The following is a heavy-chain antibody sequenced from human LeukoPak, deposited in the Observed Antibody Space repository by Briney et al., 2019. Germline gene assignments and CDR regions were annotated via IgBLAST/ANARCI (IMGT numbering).Heavy chain of an antibody. CDR2: IYYSGST. Sequence: SETLSLTCTVSGGSISSSSYYWGWIRQPPGKGLEWIGNIYYSGSTYHNPSLKSRVTISVDTSKNQFSLKLSSVTAADTAVYYCARAIVVVVPANFDYWGQGTLVTVSS. CDR1: GGSISSSSYY. V-gene: IGHV4-39*01. D-gene: IGHD2-15*01. J-gene: IGHJ4*02. CDR3: ARAIVVVVPANFDY.